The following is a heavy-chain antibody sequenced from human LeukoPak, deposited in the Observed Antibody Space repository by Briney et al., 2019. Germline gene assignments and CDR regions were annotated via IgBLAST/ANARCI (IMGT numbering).Heavy chain of an antibody. J-gene: IGHJ4*02. CDR1: GGSISSSSYY. D-gene: IGHD2-2*01. Sequence: PSETLSLTCTVSGGSISSSSYYSGWIRQPPGKGLEWIGSIYYSGSTYYNPSLKSRVTISVDTSKNQFSLKLSSVTAADTAVYYCARGGYCSSTSCYWVGAFDYWGQGTLVTVSS. V-gene: IGHV4-39*01. CDR3: ARGGYCSSTSCYWVGAFDY. CDR2: IYYSGST.